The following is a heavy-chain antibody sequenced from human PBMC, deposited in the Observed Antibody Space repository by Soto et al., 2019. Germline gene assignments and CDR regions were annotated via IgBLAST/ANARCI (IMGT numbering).Heavy chain of an antibody. D-gene: IGHD1-26*01. J-gene: IGHJ4*02. CDR1: GFTFSSYE. V-gene: IGHV3-48*03. CDR2: ISSSGTTV. CDR3: ARDESRSYSLDY. Sequence: EVQLVESGGGLVQPGGSLRLSCAASGFTFSSYEMNWVRQAPGKGLEWVSYISSSGTTVHYADSVKGRFNISRDNAKNSFYLQMNSLRAEDTAIYYCARDESRSYSLDYWGQGTLVTVSS.